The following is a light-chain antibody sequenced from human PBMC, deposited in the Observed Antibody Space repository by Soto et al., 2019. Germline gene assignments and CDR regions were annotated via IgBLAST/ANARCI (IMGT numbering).Light chain of an antibody. CDR2: DAS. Sequence: EIVMTQSPATLSVSPGERATLSCRASQSVSRNLAWYQQKPGQAPRLLIYDASTRATGIPARFSGSGSGTEFTLTISSLQSADFAVYYCQQYINWPPLTFGGGTKVEIK. V-gene: IGKV3-15*01. CDR3: QQYINWPPLT. CDR1: QSVSRN. J-gene: IGKJ4*01.